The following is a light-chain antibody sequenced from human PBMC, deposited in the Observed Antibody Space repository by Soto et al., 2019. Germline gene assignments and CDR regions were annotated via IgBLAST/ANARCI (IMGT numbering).Light chain of an antibody. CDR1: SSNVGGYKY. J-gene: IGLJ1*01. Sequence: QSALTQPASVSGSPGQSITISCAGSSSNVGGYKYVSWYQQLPANAPKLIIYDVTLPPSGVSDRFSGSKSGNPASLPISGLQAEDEDDYYCSSYSSSTTSYVFGTGPKVTVL. CDR3: SSYSSSTTSYV. CDR2: DVT. V-gene: IGLV2-14*01.